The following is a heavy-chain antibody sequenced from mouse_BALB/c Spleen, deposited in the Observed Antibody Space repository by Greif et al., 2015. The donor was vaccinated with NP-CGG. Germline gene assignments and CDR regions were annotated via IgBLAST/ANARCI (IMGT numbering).Heavy chain of an antibody. CDR2: INPSNGGT. D-gene: IGHD1-1*01. V-gene: IGHV1S16*01. CDR1: GYTFTSYW. Sequence: QVQLQQSGAELVKPGASVKLSCKASGYTFTSYWMHWVKLRSGQGFEWIGEINPSNGGTNYNEKFKRKATLTVDKSSSTAYMQLSSLTSEDSAVYYCTISNLGIYKGSSGYFDVWGAGTTVTVSS. CDR3: TISNLGIYKGSSGYFDV. J-gene: IGHJ1*01.